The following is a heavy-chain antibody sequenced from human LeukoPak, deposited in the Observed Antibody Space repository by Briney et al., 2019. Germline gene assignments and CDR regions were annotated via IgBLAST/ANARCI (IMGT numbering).Heavy chain of an antibody. Sequence: ASVKVSCKASGYTFTSNGISWVRQAPGQGLEWMGWISAYNGNTNYEQKFQGRVTMTTDTSTSTAYMELRSLRSDDTAVYYCASLKNSYDSSGYLVTDAFDIWGQGTMVTVSS. CDR1: GYTFTSNG. D-gene: IGHD3-22*01. V-gene: IGHV1-18*01. CDR2: ISAYNGNT. J-gene: IGHJ3*02. CDR3: ASLKNSYDSSGYLVTDAFDI.